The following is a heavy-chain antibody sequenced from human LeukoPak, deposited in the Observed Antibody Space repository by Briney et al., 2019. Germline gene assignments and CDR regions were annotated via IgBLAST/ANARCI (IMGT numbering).Heavy chain of an antibody. J-gene: IGHJ4*02. Sequence: SETLSLTCTVSGDSISTDCWSWIRQSPGKGLEWIGYINYSGNSGYNISLKSRVTIPVDRSKNQVSLKMRSVTAADTAVYYCARLDCISKTCYNYWALGALVTVSS. V-gene: IGHV4-59*08. D-gene: IGHD2-21*01. CDR1: GDSISTDC. CDR2: INYSGNS. CDR3: ARLDCISKTCYNY.